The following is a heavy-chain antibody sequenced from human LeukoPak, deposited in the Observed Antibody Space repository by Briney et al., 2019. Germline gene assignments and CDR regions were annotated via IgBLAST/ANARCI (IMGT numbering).Heavy chain of an antibody. V-gene: IGHV4-59*08. J-gene: IGHJ4*02. D-gene: IGHD2-21*02. CDR3: ARHRAHCGGDCYSFDY. Sequence: SETLSLTCTVSGGSLGTYYWSWIRQPPGKGLEWIGCIHPSGSTKYNPSLKSRVTMSVDTSKNQFSLKLNSMTAADTAVYYCARHRAHCGGDCYSFDYWGQGILVPVSS. CDR2: IHPSGST. CDR1: GGSLGTYY.